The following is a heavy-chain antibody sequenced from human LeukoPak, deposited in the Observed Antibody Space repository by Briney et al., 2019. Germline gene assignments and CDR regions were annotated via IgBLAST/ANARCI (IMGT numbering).Heavy chain of an antibody. CDR1: GFTFSSYA. D-gene: IGHD3-9*01. V-gene: IGHV3-23*01. CDR2: ICANGGST. J-gene: IGHJ4*02. CDR3: AKEEDLTPLDY. Sequence: GGSLRLSCAASGFTFSSYAMSWVRQAPGKGLEWVSVICANGGSTYYADSVRGRLTISRDNSKNTLYLQMNSLRAEDTAVYYCAKEEDLTPLDYWGQGTLVTVSS.